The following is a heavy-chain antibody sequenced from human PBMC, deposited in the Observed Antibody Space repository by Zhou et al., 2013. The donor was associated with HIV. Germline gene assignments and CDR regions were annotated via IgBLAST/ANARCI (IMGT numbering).Heavy chain of an antibody. CDR3: ARQPRMTTMTTYGKNYFDY. V-gene: IGHV1-2*02. CDR1: GYSFTGYY. J-gene: IGHJ4*02. CDR2: INPNSGDR. D-gene: IGHD4-17*01. Sequence: QVQLVQSGAEVKKPGASVKVSCKASGYSFTGYYTHWVRQAPGQGLEWMGWINPNSGDRNYAQKFQGRVTMTRDTSISTAYMELSSLRSEDTAVYYCARQPRMTTMTTYGKNYFDYWGQGTLVTSPQ.